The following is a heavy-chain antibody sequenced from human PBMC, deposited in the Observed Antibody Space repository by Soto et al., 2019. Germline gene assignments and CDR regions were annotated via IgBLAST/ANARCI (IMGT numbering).Heavy chain of an antibody. CDR3: ARDNWNGAYYGLDV. D-gene: IGHD1-20*01. V-gene: IGHV3-23*01. CDR2: MRGSGSSI. Sequence: EAHLLESGGGLVQPGESLTLSCVASHFAFNIDAMTWVRQAPGKGLEWVSSMRGSGSSIYYADSVKGRFTITRDKSKKTLYLQMNSLRSEDTAVYWCARDNWNGAYYGLDVWGQGTTVTVS. J-gene: IGHJ6*02. CDR1: HFAFNIDA.